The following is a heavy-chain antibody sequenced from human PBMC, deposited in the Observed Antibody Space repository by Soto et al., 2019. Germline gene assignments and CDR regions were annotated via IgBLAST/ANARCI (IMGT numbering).Heavy chain of an antibody. D-gene: IGHD3-22*01. CDR3: ARIVEDYYDSSGYYYADWYFDL. CDR1: GYTFTSYA. Sequence: QVQLVQSGAEVKKPGASVKVSCKASGYTFTSYAMHWVRRAPGQRLEWMGWINAGNGNTKYSQKFQGRVTITRDTSASTAYMELSSLRSEDTAVYYCARIVEDYYDSSGYYYADWYFDLWGRGTLVTVSS. CDR2: INAGNGNT. J-gene: IGHJ2*01. V-gene: IGHV1-3*01.